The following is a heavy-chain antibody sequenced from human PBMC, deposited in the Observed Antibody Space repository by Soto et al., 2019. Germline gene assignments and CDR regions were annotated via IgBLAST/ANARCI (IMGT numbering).Heavy chain of an antibody. CDR1: GFSFSIYA. CDR2: ISSSRGRT. CDR3: AKQLTVRGVVLLFDY. J-gene: IGHJ4*02. V-gene: IGHV3-23*02. Sequence: GGSLRLSFGASGFSFSIYAMSWVRQAPGKGLEWVSGISSSRGRTYPEDSVKGRFKLSRDNATNTIYTQMTRLRPEDTAVYSCAKQLTVRGVVLLFDYWGQGTLVTVSS. D-gene: IGHD3-10*01.